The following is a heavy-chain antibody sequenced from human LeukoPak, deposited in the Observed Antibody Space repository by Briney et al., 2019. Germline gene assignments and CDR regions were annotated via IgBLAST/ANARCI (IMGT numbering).Heavy chain of an antibody. J-gene: IGHJ3*01. CDR1: GGSISSRSYY. V-gene: IGHV4-39*07. D-gene: IGHD1-26*01. Sequence: SETLSLTCTVSGGSISSRSYYWGWIRQPPGRGLEWIGTIYYSGSTYYNPSLKSRFTISVDTSKNQLSLKLSSVTAADTAVYYCARERSFESYYGFDLWGQGTMVTVSS. CDR3: ARERSFESYYGFDL. CDR2: IYYSGST.